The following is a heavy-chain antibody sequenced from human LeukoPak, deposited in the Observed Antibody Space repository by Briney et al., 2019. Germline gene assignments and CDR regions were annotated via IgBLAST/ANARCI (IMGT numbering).Heavy chain of an antibody. CDR3: AKDASRGSGSSGWFDP. CDR2: ISGSGGST. J-gene: IGHJ5*02. V-gene: IGHV3-23*01. D-gene: IGHD3-10*01. Sequence: GGSLRLSCAASGFTFSSYAMSWVRQAPGKGLEWVSAISGSGGSTYYADSVKGRFTNSRDNSKNTLYLQMNSLRAEDTAVYYCAKDASRGSGSSGWFDPWGQGTLVTVSS. CDR1: GFTFSSYA.